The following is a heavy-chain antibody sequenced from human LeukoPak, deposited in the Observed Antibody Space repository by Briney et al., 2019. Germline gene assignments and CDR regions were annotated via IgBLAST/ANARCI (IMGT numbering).Heavy chain of an antibody. D-gene: IGHD1-26*01. CDR3: AAKGNGYTGIYVFAH. V-gene: IGHV3-21*01. CDR1: GFTFSSYS. J-gene: IGHJ4*02. CDR2: ISSSSSYI. Sequence: KPGGSLRLSCAASGFTFSSYSMNWVRQAPGKGLEWVSSISSSSSYIYYADSVKGRFTISRDNAKNSLYLQMNSLRAEDTAVYHCAAKGNGYTGIYVFAHWGQGILVTVSS.